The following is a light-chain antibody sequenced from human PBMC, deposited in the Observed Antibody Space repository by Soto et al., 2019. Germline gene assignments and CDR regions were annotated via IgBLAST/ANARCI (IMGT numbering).Light chain of an antibody. CDR2: GAS. CDR1: QSASSSN. Sequence: EIVLTQPPGTLSLSPGERATLSCRAIQSASSSNLAWYQHKPGQAPRLLIYGASIRATGIPDRFSGSGSGTEFSLTISRLEPEDFAVYYCQHYGSPYTFGQGTKLEIK. CDR3: QHYGSPYT. J-gene: IGKJ2*01. V-gene: IGKV3-20*01.